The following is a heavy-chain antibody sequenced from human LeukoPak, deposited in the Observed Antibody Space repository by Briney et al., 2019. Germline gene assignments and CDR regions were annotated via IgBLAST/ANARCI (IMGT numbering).Heavy chain of an antibody. CDR2: IIPIFGTA. D-gene: IGHD3-10*01. Sequence: WASVKVSCKASGGTFSSYAISWVRQAPGQGLEWMGGIIPIFGTASYAQKFQGRVTITADESTSTAYMELSSLRSEDTAVYYCARAMVRGAEDYYYGMDVWGKGTTVTVSS. CDR3: ARAMVRGAEDYYYGMDV. V-gene: IGHV1-69*01. J-gene: IGHJ6*04. CDR1: GGTFSSYA.